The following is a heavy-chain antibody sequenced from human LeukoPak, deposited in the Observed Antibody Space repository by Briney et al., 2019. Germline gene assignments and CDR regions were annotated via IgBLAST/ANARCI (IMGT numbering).Heavy chain of an antibody. J-gene: IGHJ5*02. CDR2: ISYDGSNK. Sequence: PGGSLRLSCAASGFTFSSYGMHWARQAPGKGLEWVAVISYDGSNKYYADSVKGRFTISRDNSKNTLYLQMNSLRAEDTAVYYCAKDPGIAAAAPGWFDPWGQGTLVTVSS. V-gene: IGHV3-30*18. D-gene: IGHD6-13*01. CDR1: GFTFSSYG. CDR3: AKDPGIAAAAPGWFDP.